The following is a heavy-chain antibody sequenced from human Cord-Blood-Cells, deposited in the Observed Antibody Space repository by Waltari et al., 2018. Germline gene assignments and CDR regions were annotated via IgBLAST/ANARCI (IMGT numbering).Heavy chain of an antibody. CDR1: GYTFTGYY. CDR2: INPNSGGT. J-gene: IGHJ4*02. V-gene: IGHV1-2*02. CDR3: ARIGRFLEWLFFDY. D-gene: IGHD3-3*01. Sequence: VQLVQSGAEVKKPGASVTASCKASGYTFTGYYIHWVRQAPGQGPEWMGWINPNSGGTNYAQKFQGRVTMTRDTSISTAYMELSRLRSDDTAVYYCARIGRFLEWLFFDYWGQGTLVTVSS.